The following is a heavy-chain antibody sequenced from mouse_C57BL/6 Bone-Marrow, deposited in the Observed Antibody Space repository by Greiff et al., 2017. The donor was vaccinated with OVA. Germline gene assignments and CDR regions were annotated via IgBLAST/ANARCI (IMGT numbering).Heavy chain of an antibody. V-gene: IGHV1-69*01. J-gene: IGHJ1*03. Sequence: QVQLQQPGAELVMPGASVKLSCKASGYTFTSYWMHWVKQRPGQGLEWIGEIDPSDSYTNYNQKFKGKSTLTVDKSSSTAYMQLSSLTSEDSAVYYGASGYSYWYFDVWGTGTTVTVSS. CDR2: IDPSDSYT. CDR1: GYTFTSYW. D-gene: IGHD2-12*01. CDR3: ASGYSYWYFDV.